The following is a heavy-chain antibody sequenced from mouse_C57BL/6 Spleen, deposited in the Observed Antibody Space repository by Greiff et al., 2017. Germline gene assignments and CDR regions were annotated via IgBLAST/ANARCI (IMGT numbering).Heavy chain of an antibody. CDR2: IYPGDGDT. Sequence: VKLQQSGAELVKPGASVKISCKASGYAFSSYWMNWVKQRPGKGLEWIGQIYPGDGDTNYNGKFKGKATLTADKSSSTAYMQLSSLTSEDSAVYFCARGPYGNFYAMDYWGQGTSVTVSS. D-gene: IGHD2-1*01. V-gene: IGHV1-80*01. CDR3: ARGPYGNFYAMDY. CDR1: GYAFSSYW. J-gene: IGHJ4*01.